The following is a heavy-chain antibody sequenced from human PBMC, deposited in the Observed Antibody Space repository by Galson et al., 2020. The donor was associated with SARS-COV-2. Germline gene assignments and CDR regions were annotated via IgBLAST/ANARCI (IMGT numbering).Heavy chain of an antibody. V-gene: IGHV3-53*01. J-gene: IGHJ4*02. CDR2: IYSGGST. Sequence: GESLKIPCAASGFTVSSNYMSWVRQAPGKGLEWVSVIYSGGSTYYADSVKGRFTISRDNSKNTLYLQMNSLRAEDTAVYYCARDHGGNFFDYWGQGTLVTVSS. D-gene: IGHD2-15*01. CDR1: GFTVSSNY. CDR3: ARDHGGNFFDY.